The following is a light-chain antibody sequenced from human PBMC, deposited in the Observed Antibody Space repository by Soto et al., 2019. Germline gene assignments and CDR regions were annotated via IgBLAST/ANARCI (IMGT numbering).Light chain of an antibody. CDR3: QQYYSYPPT. CDR1: QGISSY. CDR2: AAS. V-gene: IGKV1-8*01. Sequence: AIRMTQSPSSLSASTGDRVTSTCRASQGISSYLAWYQQKPGKAPKLLIYAASTLQSGVPSRFSGTGSGTDFTLTICCLQSEDFATYYCQQYYSYPPTFGQGTKVDIK. J-gene: IGKJ1*01.